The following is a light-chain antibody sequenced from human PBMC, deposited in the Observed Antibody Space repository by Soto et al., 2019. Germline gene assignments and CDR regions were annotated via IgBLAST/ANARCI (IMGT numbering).Light chain of an antibody. Sequence: ETVLTQSPATLSLSPGERATLSCRASRNINNFLAWYQQKPGQAPRLLIYGVSSRATGIPDRFSGSGSGTDFTLTINRLEPEDFAVYYCQQYGSSLYTFGQGTKVDIK. CDR3: QQYGSSLYT. J-gene: IGKJ2*01. CDR2: GVS. V-gene: IGKV3-20*01. CDR1: RNINNF.